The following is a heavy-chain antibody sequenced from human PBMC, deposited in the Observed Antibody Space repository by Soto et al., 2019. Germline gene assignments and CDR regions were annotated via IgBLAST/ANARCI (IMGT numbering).Heavy chain of an antibody. J-gene: IGHJ3*02. CDR2: INAGNGNT. CDR3: ARSGDHSGWYVIHVFEI. Sequence: LCWPHHAQEQRLEWMGWINAGNGNTKYSQKFQGRVTITRDTSASTAYMELSSLRSEDTAVYYCARSGDHSGWYVIHVFEILGQGTMVPVSS. V-gene: IGHV1-3*01. D-gene: IGHD6-19*01.